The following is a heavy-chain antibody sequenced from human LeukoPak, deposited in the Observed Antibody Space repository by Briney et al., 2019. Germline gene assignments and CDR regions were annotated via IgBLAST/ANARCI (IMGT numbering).Heavy chain of an antibody. CDR1: GASTGSRTYY. D-gene: IGHD4-11*01. CDR3: ARRVSAWHVDY. J-gene: IGHJ4*02. V-gene: IGHV4-39*01. Sequence: PSETLSLTCTVSGASTGSRTYYWDWFRQPPGKGLEWIGNIYDSGSTYYNPSLKSRVTISVDTSKNQFSLKLSSVTAADTAIYYCARRVSAWHVDYWGQGTLVTVSS. CDR2: IYDSGST.